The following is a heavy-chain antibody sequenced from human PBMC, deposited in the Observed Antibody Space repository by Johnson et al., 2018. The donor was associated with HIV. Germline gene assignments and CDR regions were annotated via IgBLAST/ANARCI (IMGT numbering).Heavy chain of an antibody. Sequence: QVQLVESGGGVVQPGRSLRLSCAASGFTFSSYGMNWVRQAPGKGLEWVAVISYDGSDKYYADSVKGRFTISRDNSKNTLFLQMNSLRAEDTAVYYCATFGGGSFHAFDIWGQGTMVTVSS. CDR3: ATFGGGSFHAFDI. CDR2: ISYDGSDK. V-gene: IGHV3-30*03. CDR1: GFTFSSYG. D-gene: IGHD1-26*01. J-gene: IGHJ3*02.